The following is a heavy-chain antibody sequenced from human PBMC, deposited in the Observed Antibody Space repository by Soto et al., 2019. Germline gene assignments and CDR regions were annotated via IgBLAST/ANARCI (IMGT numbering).Heavy chain of an antibody. Sequence: ASVKVSCKASGFTFGTSAIHWVRQTRGHRLEWIGWIVIGTGNTNYAQNFQERVTITRDMSTRTAYMELSSLISEVTAVYYCAAAAGPFDYWGQGTLVTVSS. CDR3: AAAAGPFDY. CDR1: GFTFGTSA. V-gene: IGHV1-58*02. D-gene: IGHD6-13*01. CDR2: IVIGTGNT. J-gene: IGHJ4*02.